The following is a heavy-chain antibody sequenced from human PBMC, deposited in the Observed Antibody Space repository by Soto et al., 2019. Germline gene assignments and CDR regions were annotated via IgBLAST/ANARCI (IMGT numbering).Heavy chain of an antibody. CDR1: GFTFSTYG. V-gene: IGHV3-30*18. J-gene: IGHJ4*02. CDR2: PLAATNKD. CDR3: AKDDGQGY. Sequence: GGSLRLSCAASGFTFSTYGFHWVRQAPGKAPEWVAGPLAATNKDYYADSVKGRFTISRDNSKNIFYLQMNSLRDEDTAIYFCAKDDGQGYWGQGTLVTVSS.